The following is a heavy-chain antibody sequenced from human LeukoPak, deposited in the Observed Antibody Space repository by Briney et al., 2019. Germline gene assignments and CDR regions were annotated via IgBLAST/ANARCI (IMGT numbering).Heavy chain of an antibody. J-gene: IGHJ4*02. CDR3: VAWGSLVV. CDR1: GFTVDTYW. Sequence: GESLRLSCVASGFTVDTYWMSWVRQAPGKGLDWVAHIKEDGTRKYYVDSVRGRFTISRDNAKNSLFLQMNSLRVGDTAVFYCVAWGSLVVWGQGTLVTVSS. CDR2: IKEDGTRK. V-gene: IGHV3-7*01. D-gene: IGHD3-16*01.